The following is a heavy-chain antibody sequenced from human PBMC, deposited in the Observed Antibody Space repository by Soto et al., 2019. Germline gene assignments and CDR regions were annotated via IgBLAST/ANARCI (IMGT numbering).Heavy chain of an antibody. CDR2: VNDSGDRT. Sequence: PGGSLRLSCAASGFTFSSYAMSWVRQSPGEGLEWVSSVNDSGDRTYYADSVKGRFTISRDNSKNTLYLQMNTLRAEDTALYYYVRDPQSSGWSYNWYDPWGQGTRVTVSS. J-gene: IGHJ5*02. V-gene: IGHV3-23*01. CDR1: GFTFSSYA. CDR3: VRDPQSSGWSYNWYDP. D-gene: IGHD6-19*01.